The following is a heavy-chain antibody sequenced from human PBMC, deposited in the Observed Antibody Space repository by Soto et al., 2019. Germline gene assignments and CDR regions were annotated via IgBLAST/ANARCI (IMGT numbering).Heavy chain of an antibody. D-gene: IGHD3-22*01. V-gene: IGHV3-73*01. CDR1: GFPFSDCA. J-gene: IGHJ4*02. Sequence: GGSLRLCCAASGFPFSDCAMHWVRQASGKRLEWVGRIRAKGNNYATEYGESVKGRFTISRDDSENMAFLQMNSLQTEDTAVYYCTSSLQARDDRSGYFDYWGQGTLVTVSS. CDR2: IRAKGNNYAT. CDR3: TSSLQARDDRSGYFDY.